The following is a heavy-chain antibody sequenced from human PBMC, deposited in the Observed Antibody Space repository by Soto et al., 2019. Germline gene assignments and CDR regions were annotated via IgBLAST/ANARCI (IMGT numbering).Heavy chain of an antibody. CDR2: IYHTGST. CDR1: GASSSSGGHS. Sequence: SETLSLTCSVSGASSSSGGHSWSWIRQPPGKGLEWVGYIYHTGSTYYNPSLRSRVSISIDRSRNQFSLKLNSVTAADTAVYYCAGIVIPAANGWFDPWGQGILVTVSS. D-gene: IGHD2-2*01. J-gene: IGHJ5*02. CDR3: AGIVIPAANGWFDP. V-gene: IGHV4-30-2*01.